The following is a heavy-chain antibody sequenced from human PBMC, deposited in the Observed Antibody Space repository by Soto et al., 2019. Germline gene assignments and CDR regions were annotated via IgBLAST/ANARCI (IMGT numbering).Heavy chain of an antibody. V-gene: IGHV1-18*01. CDR1: GYTFSRYG. J-gene: IGHJ6*02. Sequence: QGQLVQSGPEVKKPGASVTVSCTDSGYTFSRYGIIWVRQAPGQGLEWMGWVSGYNGDTKYAQKVQGRVTMTIDTSTYTAYMELRSLTSDDTAKYYCAKNGQPPYYDGMDVWGQGTTVTVSS. D-gene: IGHD2-8*01. CDR2: VSGYNGDT. CDR3: AKNGQPPYYDGMDV.